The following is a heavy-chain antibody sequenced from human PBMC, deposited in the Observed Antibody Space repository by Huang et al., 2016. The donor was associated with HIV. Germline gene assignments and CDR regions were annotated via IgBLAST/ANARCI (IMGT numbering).Heavy chain of an antibody. CDR2: MNPNSGDP. D-gene: IGHD3-10*01. Sequence: QVQLVQSGAEVKKPGASVTVSCKASGYTFTNYDINWVRQATGQGVEWMGWMNPNSGDPGFAQKFQGRVNMTRNTSISTAYMELSSLRSEDTAVYYCARGGLLWFGELSTWGQGTLVTVSS. CDR3: ARGGLLWFGELST. CDR1: GYTFTNYD. J-gene: IGHJ5*02. V-gene: IGHV1-8*01.